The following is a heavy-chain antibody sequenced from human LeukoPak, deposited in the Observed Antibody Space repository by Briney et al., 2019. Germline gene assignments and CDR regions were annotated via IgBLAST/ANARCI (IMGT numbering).Heavy chain of an antibody. V-gene: IGHV3-33*01. CDR3: ARAGYGDPHFDF. CDR2: IWYDGSNK. Sequence: PGGSLRLSGAAPGFTFSNYGMHWVRQAPGKGLGWVAAIWYDGSNKYYGDSVKGRFTISRDNSKNTLYLQMNSLRAEDTAAYYCARAGYGDPHFDFWGQGTLVTVSS. J-gene: IGHJ4*02. CDR1: GFTFSNYG. D-gene: IGHD4-17*01.